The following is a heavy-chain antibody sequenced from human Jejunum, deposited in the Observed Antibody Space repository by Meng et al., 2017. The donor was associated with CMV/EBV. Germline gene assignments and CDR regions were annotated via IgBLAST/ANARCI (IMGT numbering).Heavy chain of an antibody. J-gene: IGHJ4*02. CDR3: AKVKSTYHYDSTTYYPNPLFDY. D-gene: IGHD2/OR15-2a*01. V-gene: IGHV1-2*02. CDR2: INPNSGDT. Sequence: KHWVRQAPGQGLEWMGWINPNSGDTNYAQKFQGRVTMTRDTSISTAYMELSRLRSDDTAVYYCAKVKSTYHYDSTTYYPNPLFDYWGQGTLVTVSS.